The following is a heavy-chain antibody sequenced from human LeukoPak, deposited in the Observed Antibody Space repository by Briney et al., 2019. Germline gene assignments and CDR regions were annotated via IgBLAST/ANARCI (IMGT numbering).Heavy chain of an antibody. CDR3: AREILRFDI. J-gene: IGHJ3*02. Sequence: ASVKASCEASGYSFNSQGMNWVRQAPGQGLEWMGWINTDSGNPTYAQGFTGRFVFSLDSSVSTAYLQISNLMPEDTAKYYCAREILRFDIWGQGTMVIVSS. CDR1: GYSFNSQG. CDR2: INTDSGNP. V-gene: IGHV7-4-1*02.